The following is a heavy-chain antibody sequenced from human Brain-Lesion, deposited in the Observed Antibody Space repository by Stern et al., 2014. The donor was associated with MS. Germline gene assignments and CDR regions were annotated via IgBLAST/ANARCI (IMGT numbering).Heavy chain of an antibody. J-gene: IGHJ4*02. CDR2: ISWNSGTN. CDR1: GFTFDDYA. D-gene: IGHD1-14*01. Sequence: VQLVESGGDLVQPGRSLRLSCAAFGFTFDDYAMHWVRQAPGKGLEWVAGISWNSGTNGYADSVKGRFITSRNNAYSSLYLQMNSLRPEDTALYYCARDITGSSAYFAYWGQGTLVTVSS. CDR3: ARDITGSSAYFAY. V-gene: IGHV3-9*01.